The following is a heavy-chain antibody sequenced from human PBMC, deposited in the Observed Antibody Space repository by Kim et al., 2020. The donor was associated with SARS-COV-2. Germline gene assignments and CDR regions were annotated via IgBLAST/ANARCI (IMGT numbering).Heavy chain of an antibody. CDR2: ISYDGSNK. J-gene: IGHJ3*02. Sequence: GGSLRLSCAASGFTFSSYAMHWVRQAPGKGLEWVAVISYDGSNKYYVDSVKGRFTISRDNSKNTLYLQMNSLRAEDTAVYYCARDSSGWHDDAFDIWGQGTMVTVSS. V-gene: IGHV3-30*04. CDR3: ARDSSGWHDDAFDI. CDR1: GFTFSSYA. D-gene: IGHD6-19*01.